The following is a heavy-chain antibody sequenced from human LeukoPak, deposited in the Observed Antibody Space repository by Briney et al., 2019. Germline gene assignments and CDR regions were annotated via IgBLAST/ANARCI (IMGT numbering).Heavy chain of an antibody. D-gene: IGHD1-26*01. Sequence: QPGGSLRLSCAAFGFTFSNYGMHWVRQTPDKGLEWVAIIWNDGTYDYYADSVKGRFTISRDNSKNMLYLQMNSLRAEDTAVYYCAKPTRGGGGSFLIEQWGQGTLVTVSS. CDR2: IWNDGTYD. CDR1: GFTFSNYG. V-gene: IGHV3-33*06. CDR3: AKPTRGGGGSFLIEQ. J-gene: IGHJ4*02.